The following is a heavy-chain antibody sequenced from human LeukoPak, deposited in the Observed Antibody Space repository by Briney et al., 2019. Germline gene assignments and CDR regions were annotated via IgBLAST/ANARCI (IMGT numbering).Heavy chain of an antibody. CDR1: GFTFSSYS. CDR3: AKASDSSGYYGMDV. D-gene: IGHD3-22*01. J-gene: IGHJ6*02. CDR2: ISWNSGSI. V-gene: IGHV3-9*01. Sequence: GGSLRLSCAASGFTFSSYSMNWVRQAPGKGLEWVSGISWNSGSIGYADSVKGRFTISRDNAKNSLYLQMNSLRAEDTVLYYCAKASDSSGYYGMDVWGQGTTVTSP.